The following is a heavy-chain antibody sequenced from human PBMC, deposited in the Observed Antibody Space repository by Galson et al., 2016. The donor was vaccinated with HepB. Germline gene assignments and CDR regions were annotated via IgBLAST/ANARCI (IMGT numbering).Heavy chain of an antibody. CDR3: ARGGYYYGFVGFDS. V-gene: IGHV4-31*03. J-gene: IGHJ4*02. D-gene: IGHD3-16*01. Sequence: TLSLTCSVTNGSISSDGKYWTWIRQFPGEGLEWIGYIYYSGRTDYNPSLKSRISISIDMSKQQFSLKLTSVTAADTAIYYCARGGYYYGFVGFDSWGQGTLATVSS. CDR1: NGSISSDGKY. CDR2: IYYSGRT.